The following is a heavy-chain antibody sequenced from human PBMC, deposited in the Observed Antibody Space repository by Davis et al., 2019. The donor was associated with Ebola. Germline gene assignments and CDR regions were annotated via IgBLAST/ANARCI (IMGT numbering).Heavy chain of an antibody. V-gene: IGHV3-9*01. CDR3: AKDSGSGSLRWFWYFDL. CDR1: GFTFDDYA. CDR2: ISWNSGSI. Sequence: PGGSLRLSCAASGFTFDDYAMHWVRQAPGKGLGWVSGISWNSGSIGYADSVKGRFTISRDNAKNSLYLQMNSLRAEDTALYYCAKDSGSGSLRWFWYFDLWGRGTLVTVSS. D-gene: IGHD1-26*01. J-gene: IGHJ2*01.